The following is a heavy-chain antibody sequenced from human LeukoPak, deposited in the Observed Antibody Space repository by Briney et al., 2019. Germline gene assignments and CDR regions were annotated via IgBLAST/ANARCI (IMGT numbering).Heavy chain of an antibody. V-gene: IGHV3-21*01. CDR1: GFTFSSYS. J-gene: IGHJ4*02. CDR2: ISSSSSYI. D-gene: IGHD6-13*01. CDR3: AKDHSRIAAAGGYFDY. Sequence: PGGSLRLSCAASGFTFSSYSMNWVRQAPGKGLEWVSSISSSSSYIYYADSVKGRFTISRDNAKNSLYLQMNSLRAEDTAVYYCAKDHSRIAAAGGYFDYWGQGTLVTVSS.